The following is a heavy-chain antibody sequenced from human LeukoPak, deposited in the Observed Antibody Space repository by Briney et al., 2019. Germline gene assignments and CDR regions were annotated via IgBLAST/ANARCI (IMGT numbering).Heavy chain of an antibody. J-gene: IGHJ4*02. CDR1: GYTFTGYY. D-gene: IGHD3-10*01. Sequence: ASVKVSCKASGYTFTGYYMHWVRQAPGQGLEWMGWINPNSGGTNYAQKFQGRVTMTRDTSISTAYMELSRLRSDDTAVYYCARSEITMVRGVKSFDYWGQGTLVTVSS. CDR2: INPNSGGT. V-gene: IGHV1-2*02. CDR3: ARSEITMVRGVKSFDY.